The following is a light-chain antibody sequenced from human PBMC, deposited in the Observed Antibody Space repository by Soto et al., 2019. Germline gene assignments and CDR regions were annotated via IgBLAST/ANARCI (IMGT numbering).Light chain of an antibody. CDR2: RAS. J-gene: IGKJ1*01. V-gene: IGKV3-15*01. CDR3: LQYHNLWA. Sequence: IVMTQCPATLSVSPGECATLSCRASQNIYYNVAWYQHRPGQAPRLLIYRASTRATGVPARFSGSGSGTEFTLTISSLQSEDFTVYSCLQYHNLWAFGQGTKVDIK. CDR1: QNIYYN.